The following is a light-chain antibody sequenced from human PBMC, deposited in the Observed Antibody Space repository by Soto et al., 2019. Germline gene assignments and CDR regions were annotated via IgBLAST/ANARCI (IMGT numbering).Light chain of an antibody. V-gene: IGKV1-27*01. Sequence: DIQMTQSPSSLSASVGDRVTITCRASQGISNYLAWYQQKPGKVPKLLIYAASTLQSGVPSRFSGIGSVTDFTLTISSLQPEDGATYYCQKYNSAPQTFGQGTKVEIQ. CDR3: QKYNSAPQT. J-gene: IGKJ1*01. CDR2: AAS. CDR1: QGISNY.